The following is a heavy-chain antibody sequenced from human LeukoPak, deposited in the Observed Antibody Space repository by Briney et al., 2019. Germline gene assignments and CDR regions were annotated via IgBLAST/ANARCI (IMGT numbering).Heavy chain of an antibody. J-gene: IGHJ6*02. D-gene: IGHD6-25*01. Sequence: SETLSLTCTVSGGSISGYYWSWIRQPAGKGLEWIGRIYSSGSTNYNPSLKSRVTMSVDTSKTQFSLKLSSVTAADTAVYYCARDSGYYYYGMDVWGRGTTVTVSS. CDR2: IYSSGST. CDR3: ARDSGYYYYGMDV. V-gene: IGHV4-4*07. CDR1: GGSISGYY.